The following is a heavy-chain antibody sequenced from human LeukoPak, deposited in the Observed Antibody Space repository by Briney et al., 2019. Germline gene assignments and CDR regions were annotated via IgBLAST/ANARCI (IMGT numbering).Heavy chain of an antibody. Sequence: PGGSLRLSCAASGFTFDDYAMHWVRQAPGKGLEWVSGISWNSGSIGYADSVKGRFTISRDNAKNSLYLQMNSLRAEDTALYYCAKDRGGYAEYYFDYWGQGTLVTVSS. CDR2: ISWNSGSI. V-gene: IGHV3-9*01. D-gene: IGHD5-12*01. CDR3: AKDRGGYAEYYFDY. CDR1: GFTFDDYA. J-gene: IGHJ4*02.